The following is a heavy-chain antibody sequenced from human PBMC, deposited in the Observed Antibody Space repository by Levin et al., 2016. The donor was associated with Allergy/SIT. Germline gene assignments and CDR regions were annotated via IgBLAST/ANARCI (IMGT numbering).Heavy chain of an antibody. V-gene: IGHV4-39*01. D-gene: IGHD3-3*01. Sequence: WIRQPPGKGLEWIGSIYYSGSTYYNPSLKSRVTISVDTSKNQFSLKLSSVTAADTAVYYCARLFTIFGVAGVGWFDPWGQGTLVTVSS. J-gene: IGHJ5*02. CDR3: ARLFTIFGVAGVGWFDP. CDR2: IYYSGST.